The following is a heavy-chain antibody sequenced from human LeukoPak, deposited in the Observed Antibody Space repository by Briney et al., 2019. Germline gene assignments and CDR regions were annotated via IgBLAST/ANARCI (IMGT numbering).Heavy chain of an antibody. V-gene: IGHV4-39*07. CDR1: TDSISSGHYY. D-gene: IGHD6-13*01. J-gene: IGHJ4*02. CDR2: INHSGST. CDR3: ARGWGGIAPLYYFDY. Sequence: SDTLSLTCTVSTDSISSGHYYWGWIRQTPEKGLEWIGEINHSGSTNYNPSLKSRVTIPVDTSKNQFSLKLSSVTAADTAVYYCARGWGGIAPLYYFDYWGQGTLVTVSS.